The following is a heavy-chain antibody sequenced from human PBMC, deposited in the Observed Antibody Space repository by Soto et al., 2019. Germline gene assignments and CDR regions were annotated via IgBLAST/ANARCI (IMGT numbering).Heavy chain of an antibody. CDR2: ISAYNGNT. J-gene: IGHJ5*02. CDR3: ARRDCISTSCYPANWFDP. Sequence: ASVKVSCKASGYSFSSYAISWVRQAPGQGLEWMGWISAYNGNTNYAQKLQGRVTMTTDTSTSTAYMELRSLRSDDTAVYYCARRDCISTSCYPANWFDPWGQGTLVTVSS. D-gene: IGHD2-2*01. V-gene: IGHV1-18*01. CDR1: GYSFSSYA.